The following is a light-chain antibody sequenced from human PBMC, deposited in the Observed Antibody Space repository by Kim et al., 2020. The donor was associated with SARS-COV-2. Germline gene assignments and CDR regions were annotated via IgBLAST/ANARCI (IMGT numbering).Light chain of an antibody. CDR1: QGINTY. CDR2: GAS. V-gene: IGKV1-27*01. CDR3: QKYNSAPWT. J-gene: IGKJ1*01. Sequence: ASVGDRVPITCRASQGINTYLAWYQLKPGKVPKPLIYGASALHSGVPSRFSGSGSGTDFTLTISSLQPEDVATYYCQKYNSAPWTFGQGTKVDIK.